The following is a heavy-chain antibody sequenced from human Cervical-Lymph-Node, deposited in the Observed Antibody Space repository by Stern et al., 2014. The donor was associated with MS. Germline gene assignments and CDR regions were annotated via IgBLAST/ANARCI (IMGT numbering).Heavy chain of an antibody. CDR1: GFSFTSYY. CDR2: INPSGGRT. J-gene: IGHJ4*02. D-gene: IGHD6-13*01. Sequence: VQLVESGAEVKKPWASLKLSCTASGFSFTSYYLHWVRQAPGHGLEWLGIINPSGGRTNYAQKFQDRVTMTRDTSTSTVYMEMSSLRSEDTALYYCARDGMTAATYYFDFWGQGTVVTVSS. V-gene: IGHV1-46*01. CDR3: ARDGMTAATYYFDF.